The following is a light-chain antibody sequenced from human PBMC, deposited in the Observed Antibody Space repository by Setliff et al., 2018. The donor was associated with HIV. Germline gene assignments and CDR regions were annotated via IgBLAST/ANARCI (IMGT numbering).Light chain of an antibody. Sequence: QSALTQPASVSGSPGQSITISCTGTSSDVGSYNLVSWYQQHPGKAPKLMIYEVTKRPSGVPDRFSGSKSGNTASLTISGLQAEDEADYYCSSYSSTSTLYVFGTGTKVTVL. V-gene: IGLV2-14*02. J-gene: IGLJ1*01. CDR3: SSYSSTSTLYV. CDR1: SSDVGSYNL. CDR2: EVT.